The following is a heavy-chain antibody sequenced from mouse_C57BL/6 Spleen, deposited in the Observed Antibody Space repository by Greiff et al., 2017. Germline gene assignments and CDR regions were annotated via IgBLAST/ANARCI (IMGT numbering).Heavy chain of an antibody. D-gene: IGHD1-1*01. J-gene: IGHJ1*03. CDR2: IYPRDGST. CDR3: ARALYYDGRSYVWYFDV. V-gene: IGHV1-85*01. CDR1: GYTFTSYD. Sequence: QVQLQQSGPELVKPGASVKLSCKASGYTFTSYDINWVKQRPGQGLEWIGWIYPRDGSTKYNEKFKGKATLTVDTSSSTAYMELHSLTSEDSAVYFCARALYYDGRSYVWYFDVWGTGTTVTVSS.